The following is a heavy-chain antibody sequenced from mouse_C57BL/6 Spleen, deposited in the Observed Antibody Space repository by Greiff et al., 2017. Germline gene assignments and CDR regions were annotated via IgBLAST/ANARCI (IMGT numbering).Heavy chain of an antibody. V-gene: IGHV3-6*01. CDR2: ISYDGSN. CDR3: ARGYYGSSYGWFAY. D-gene: IGHD1-1*01. Sequence: EVQLVESGPGLVKPSQSLSLTCSVTGYSITSGYYWNWIRQFPGKKLEWMGYISYDGSNNYNPSLKNRISITRDTSKNQFFLKLNSVTTEDTATYYCARGYYGSSYGWFAYWGQGTLVTVSA. CDR1: GYSITSGYY. J-gene: IGHJ3*01.